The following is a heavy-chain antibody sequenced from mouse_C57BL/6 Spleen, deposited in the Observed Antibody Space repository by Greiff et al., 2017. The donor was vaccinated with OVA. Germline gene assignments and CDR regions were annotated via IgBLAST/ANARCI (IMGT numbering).Heavy chain of an antibody. V-gene: IGHV1-50*01. Sequence: VQLQQPGAELVKPGASVKLSCKASGYTFTSYWMQWVKQRPGQGLEWIGEIDPSDSYTNYNQKFKGKATLTVDTSSSTAYMQLSSLTSEDSAVYYCAREHYGSTDYWGQGTTLTVSS. CDR2: IDPSDSYT. J-gene: IGHJ2*01. CDR1: GYTFTSYW. CDR3: AREHYGSTDY. D-gene: IGHD1-1*01.